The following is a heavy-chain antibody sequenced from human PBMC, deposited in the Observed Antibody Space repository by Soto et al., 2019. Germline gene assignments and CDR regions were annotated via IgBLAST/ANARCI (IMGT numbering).Heavy chain of an antibody. CDR2: ISPMFGAA. Sequence: QVQLVQSGAEMKKPGSSVKVSCQSSGGTFNTYAMNWVRQAPGQGPEWMGDISPMFGAANYAPKFQGRVTITADDSTGTSYMQLSSLTSADTALYFWAREVQVHTPAFVYWGQGTLVTVSS. J-gene: IGHJ4*02. D-gene: IGHD3-10*01. CDR3: AREVQVHTPAFVY. CDR1: GGTFNTYA. V-gene: IGHV1-69*19.